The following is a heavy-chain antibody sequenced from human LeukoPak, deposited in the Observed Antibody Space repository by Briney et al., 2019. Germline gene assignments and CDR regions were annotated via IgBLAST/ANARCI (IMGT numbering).Heavy chain of an antibody. D-gene: IGHD3-9*01. Sequence: GGSLRLSCAASGFSFSTYGMHWVRQAPGKGLEWVAFIRFNGDSTYYSDSVKGRFTISRDNSKNTLYLQMNSLRAEDTAVYYCAKVRYFDWPYYFDYWGQGTLVTVSS. CDR2: IRFNGDST. V-gene: IGHV3-30*02. J-gene: IGHJ4*02. CDR3: AKVRYFDWPYYFDY. CDR1: GFSFSTYG.